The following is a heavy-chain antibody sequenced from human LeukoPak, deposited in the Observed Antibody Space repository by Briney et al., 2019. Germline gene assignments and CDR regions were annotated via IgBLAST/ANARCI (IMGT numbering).Heavy chain of an antibody. D-gene: IGHD3-10*01. CDR1: GGSMSGYY. CDR3: TRSDYSGSGTYTEFDAFDI. CDR2: ISYSGSA. V-gene: IGHV4-59*01. J-gene: IGHJ3*02. Sequence: SETLSLTCTVSGGSMSGYYWSWIRQPPGKGLEWIAHISYSGSANYSPSLKSRVTVSLDTSKSQFSLKVISVTAADSALYYCTRSDYSGSGTYTEFDAFDIWGRGTTVTVSS.